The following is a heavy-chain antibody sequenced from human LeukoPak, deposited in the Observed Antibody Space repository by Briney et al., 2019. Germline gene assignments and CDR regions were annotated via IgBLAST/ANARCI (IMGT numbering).Heavy chain of an antibody. Sequence: SETLSPTCAVYGGSFSGYYWSWIRQPPGKGLEWIGEINHSGSTNYNPSLKSRVTISVDTSKNQFSLKLSSVTAADTAVYYCASGGFSSPFDYWGQGTLVTVSS. J-gene: IGHJ4*02. D-gene: IGHD2/OR15-2a*01. CDR1: GGSFSGYY. CDR2: INHSGST. CDR3: ASGGFSSPFDY. V-gene: IGHV4-34*01.